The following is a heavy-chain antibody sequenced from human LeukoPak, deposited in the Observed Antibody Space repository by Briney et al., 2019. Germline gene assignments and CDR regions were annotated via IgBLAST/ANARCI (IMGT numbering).Heavy chain of an antibody. V-gene: IGHV3-53*01. J-gene: IGHJ5*02. CDR2: IYSGGNT. Sequence: GGSLRLSCAASGFTVSSDSMSWVRQAPGKGLEWVSVIYSGGNTYYADSVKGRLTISRDNSKNTLYLQMNSLRAEDTAVYYCAVIGGGPWGQGTLVTVSS. D-gene: IGHD3-22*01. CDR1: GFTVSSDS. CDR3: AVIGGGP.